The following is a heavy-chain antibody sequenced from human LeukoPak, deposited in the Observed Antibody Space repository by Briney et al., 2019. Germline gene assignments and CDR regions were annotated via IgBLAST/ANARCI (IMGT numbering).Heavy chain of an antibody. CDR1: GFTVSSNY. V-gene: IGHV3-66*02. Sequence: GGSLRLSCAGSGFTVSSNYMSWVRQAPGKGLEWVSVIYTGGSTFYADSVKGRFTISRDNSKNTLYLQMNSLRAEDTAVYYCATSTLYYYDSSGFDYFDYWGQGTLVTVSS. D-gene: IGHD3-22*01. J-gene: IGHJ4*02. CDR3: ATSTLYYYDSSGFDYFDY. CDR2: IYTGGST.